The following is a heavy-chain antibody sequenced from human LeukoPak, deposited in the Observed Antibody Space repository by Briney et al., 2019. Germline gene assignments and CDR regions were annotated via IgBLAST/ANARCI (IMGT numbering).Heavy chain of an antibody. J-gene: IGHJ4*02. CDR2: IYTSGST. V-gene: IGHV4-61*02. D-gene: IGHD6-13*01. Sequence: SETLSLTCTVSGGSISSGSYYWSWIRQPAGKGLEWIGRIYTSGSTNYNPSLKSRVTISVDTSKNQFSLKLSSVTAADTAVYYCAGERGMAAALYYFDYWGQGTLVTVSS. CDR1: GGSISSGSYY. CDR3: AGERGMAAALYYFDY.